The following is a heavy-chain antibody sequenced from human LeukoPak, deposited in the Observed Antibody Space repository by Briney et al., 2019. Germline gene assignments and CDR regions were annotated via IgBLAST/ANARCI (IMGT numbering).Heavy chain of an antibody. CDR2: ISSSGSTI. Sequence: GGSLRLSCAASGFTFSSYEMNWVRQAPGKGLEWVSYISSSGSTIYYADSVKGRFTISRDNAKNSLYLQMNSLRAEDTAVYYCARDRGGSYCGGDCYSRSDAFDIWGQGTMVTVSS. CDR3: ARDRGGSYCGGDCYSRSDAFDI. D-gene: IGHD2-21*02. V-gene: IGHV3-48*03. J-gene: IGHJ3*02. CDR1: GFTFSSYE.